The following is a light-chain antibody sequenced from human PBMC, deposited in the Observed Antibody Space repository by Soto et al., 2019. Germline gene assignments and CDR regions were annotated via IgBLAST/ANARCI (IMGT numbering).Light chain of an antibody. CDR2: GAT. J-gene: IGKJ1*01. CDR3: QQYGSSPLT. V-gene: IGKV3-20*01. Sequence: SQNPATSSVHPGEKATLSCGSSQSVSSNYLAWYQQKPGQAPRLLIYGATNRATGIPDRFSGSGSGTDFTLTIDRLEPEDFAVFYCQQYGSSPLTFGQRTKVDIK. CDR1: QSVSSNY.